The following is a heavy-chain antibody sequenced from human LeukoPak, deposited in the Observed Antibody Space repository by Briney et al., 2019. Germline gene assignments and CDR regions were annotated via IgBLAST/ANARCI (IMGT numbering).Heavy chain of an antibody. J-gene: IGHJ4*02. CDR1: GGSISSSNW. Sequence: SETLSLTCAVSGGSISSSNWWSWARAPPGKGRGWIGEIYHSGSTNYNPSLKSRVTISVDKSKNQFSLKLSSVTAADTAVYYCARRIPTIAAAGFDYWGQGTLVTVSS. CDR2: IYHSGST. V-gene: IGHV4-4*02. D-gene: IGHD6-13*01. CDR3: ARRIPTIAAAGFDY.